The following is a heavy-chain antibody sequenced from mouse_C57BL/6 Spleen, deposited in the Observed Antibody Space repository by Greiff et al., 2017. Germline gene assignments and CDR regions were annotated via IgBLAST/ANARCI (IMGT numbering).Heavy chain of an antibody. V-gene: IGHV5-16*01. D-gene: IGHD1-1*01. J-gene: IGHJ2*01. CDR3: ARDPGDYGSFFDY. CDR2: INYDGSST. CDR1: GFTFSDYY. Sequence: EVQVVESEGGLVQPGSSMKLSCTASGFTFSDYYMAWVRQVPEKGLEWVANINYDGSSTYYLDSLKSRFIISRDNAKNILYLQMSSLKSEDTATYYCARDPGDYGSFFDYWGQGTTLTVSS.